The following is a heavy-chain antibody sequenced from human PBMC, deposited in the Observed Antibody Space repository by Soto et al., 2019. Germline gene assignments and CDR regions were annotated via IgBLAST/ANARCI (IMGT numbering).Heavy chain of an antibody. CDR3: ARQVRAIDYYGSGSYYTDD. J-gene: IGHJ4*02. Sequence: SETLSLTCTVSGGSISSSSYYWGWIRQPPGKGLEWIGSIYYSGSTYYNPSLKSRVTISVDTSKNQFSLKLSSVTAADTAVYYCARQVRAIDYYGSGSYYTDDWGQGTLVTVSS. D-gene: IGHD3-10*01. CDR2: IYYSGST. CDR1: GGSISSSSYY. V-gene: IGHV4-39*01.